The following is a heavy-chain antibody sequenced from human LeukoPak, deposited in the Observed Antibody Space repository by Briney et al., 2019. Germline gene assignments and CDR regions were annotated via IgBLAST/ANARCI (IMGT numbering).Heavy chain of an antibody. CDR3: RGGYDSNRGYGMDV. D-gene: IGHD5-12*01. J-gene: IGHJ6*02. CDR1: GFTFSGSA. CDR2: IRSKANSYAT. Sequence: PGGSLKLSCSASGFTFSGSAMHWVRQASGKGLEWVGRIRSKANSYATAYAASVNGRFTISRDDSKNTAYLQVNSLKTEDTAVYYCRGGYDSNRGYGMDVWGQGTTVTVSS. V-gene: IGHV3-73*01.